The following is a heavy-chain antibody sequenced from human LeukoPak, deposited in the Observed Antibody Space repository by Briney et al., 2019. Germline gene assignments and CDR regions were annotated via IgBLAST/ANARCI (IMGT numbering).Heavy chain of an antibody. CDR2: LNPNSGGP. CDR3: ARSGGGSSSWEIDY. Sequence: GASVKVSCKASGYTFTGYYMHWVRQAPGQGLEWMGWLNPNSGGPNYAQKFQGRVTMTRDKSISTAYLELSRLRSDDMAVYYCARSGGGSSSWEIDYWGQGTLVTVSS. D-gene: IGHD6-13*01. J-gene: IGHJ4*02. CDR1: GYTFTGYY. V-gene: IGHV1-2*02.